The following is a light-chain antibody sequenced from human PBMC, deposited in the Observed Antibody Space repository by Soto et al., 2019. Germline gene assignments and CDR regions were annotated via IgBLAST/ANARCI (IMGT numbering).Light chain of an antibody. CDR3: QQYSGSMT. CDR2: TSY. V-gene: IGKV3-20*01. CDR1: QRIPSGF. J-gene: IGKJ1*01. Sequence: LAPSPFPLSLSPGDTAPLYCRASQRIPSGFLAWYQKKRDPSTRLIIYTSYTRASGVPDRFSGSGSGKDFTLTISRLAHEYSAVYYCQQYSGSMTFGQGTKVDIK.